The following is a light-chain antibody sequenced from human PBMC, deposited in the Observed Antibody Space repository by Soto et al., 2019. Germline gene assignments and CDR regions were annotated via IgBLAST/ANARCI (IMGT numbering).Light chain of an antibody. CDR1: QSVSGNS. CDR2: GAS. V-gene: IGKV3-20*01. J-gene: IGKJ2*01. CDR3: QQYCSSPYT. Sequence: EIVLTQSPGTLSLSPGDGATLSCRASQSVSGNSLAWYQQKPGQAPRLLIYGASTRATGIPDKFSGSGSGTDLTLTISRLEPEDCAVYYCQQYCSSPYTLVQGTKLEIK.